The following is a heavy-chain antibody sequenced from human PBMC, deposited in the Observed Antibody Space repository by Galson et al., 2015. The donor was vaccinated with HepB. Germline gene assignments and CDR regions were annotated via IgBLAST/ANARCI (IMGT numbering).Heavy chain of an antibody. CDR1: GFTFTSSA. CDR3: AAPHTFCSSTSCLLNFDY. J-gene: IGHJ4*02. D-gene: IGHD2-2*01. V-gene: IGHV1-58*01. Sequence: SVKVSCKASGFTFTSSAVQWVRQARGQRLEWIGWIVVGSGNTNYAQKFQERVTITRDMSTSTAYMELSSLRSEDTAVYYCAAPHTFCSSTSCLLNFDYWGQGTLVTVSS. CDR2: IVVGSGNT.